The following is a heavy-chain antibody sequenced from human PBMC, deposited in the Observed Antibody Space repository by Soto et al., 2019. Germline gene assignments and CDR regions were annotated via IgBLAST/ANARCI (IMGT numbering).Heavy chain of an antibody. V-gene: IGHV1-18*01. CDR1: GYTFTSYG. CDR3: AREGVTYCSSSSCPGRFDP. J-gene: IGHJ5*02. D-gene: IGHD2-2*01. Sequence: ASVKVSCKASGYTFTSYGISWVRQAPGYGLQWMGWITAYNGNTNYAQKVQARVTMTTDTSTSTAYMELRSLRYDDTAVYFCAREGVTYCSSSSCPGRFDPWGQGTLVTVSS. CDR2: ITAYNGNT.